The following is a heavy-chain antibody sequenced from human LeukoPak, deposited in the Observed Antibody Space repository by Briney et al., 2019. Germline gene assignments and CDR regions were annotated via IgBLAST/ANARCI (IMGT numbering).Heavy chain of an antibody. V-gene: IGHV3-74*01. J-gene: IGHJ5*02. CDR1: GFTISVYW. D-gene: IGHD3-10*01. CDR3: ASSSAGPNWFDP. CDR2: INSDGSST. Sequence: GGSLRLSCVASGFTISVYWMHWARQAPGKGLVWVSRINSDGSSTSYADSVKGRFTISRDNAKNTLYLQMNSLRAEDTAVYYCASSSAGPNWFDPWGQGTLVTVSS.